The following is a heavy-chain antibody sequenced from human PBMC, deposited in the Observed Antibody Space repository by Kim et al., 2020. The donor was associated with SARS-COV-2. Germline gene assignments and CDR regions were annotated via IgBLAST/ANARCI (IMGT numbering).Heavy chain of an antibody. D-gene: IGHD2-15*01. V-gene: IGHV3-30*18. CDR3: ANCRPVSDCSCYTIDS. Sequence: GGSLRLSCAASGFTFSSYGMHWVRQAPGKGLEWVAVISHDGSNKYYVDSVKGRFTISRDNSKNTLYLQMNSLRAEDTAVYYCANCRPVSDCSCYTIDS. CDR2: ISHDGSNK. CDR1: GFTFSSYG. J-gene: IGHJ5*01.